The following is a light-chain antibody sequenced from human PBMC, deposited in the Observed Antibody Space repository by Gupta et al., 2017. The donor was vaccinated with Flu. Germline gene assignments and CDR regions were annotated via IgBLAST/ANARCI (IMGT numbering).Light chain of an antibody. CDR1: QSVSSSY. CDR3: QQYGGSSWT. J-gene: IGKJ1*01. CDR2: GAS. Sequence: EIVLTQSPGTLSLSPGERATPSCRASQSVSSSYLAWHQQKPGQAPRLLIYGASSRATGIPDRFSGSGSGTDFTLTISRLEPEDFAVYYCQQYGGSSWTFGQGTKVEI. V-gene: IGKV3-20*01.